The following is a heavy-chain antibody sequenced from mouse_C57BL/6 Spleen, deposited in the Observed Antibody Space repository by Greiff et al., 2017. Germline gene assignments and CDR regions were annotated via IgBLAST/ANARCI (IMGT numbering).Heavy chain of an antibody. V-gene: IGHV10-1*01. CDR1: GFSFNTYA. J-gene: IGHJ4*01. CDR3: VRQGYYYGSSYVPMDY. D-gene: IGHD1-1*01. Sequence: EVMLVESGGGLVQPKGSLKLSCAASGFSFNTYAMNWVRQAPGKGLEWVARIRSKSNNYATYYADSVKDRFTISRDDSESMLYLQMNNLKTEDTAMYYCVRQGYYYGSSYVPMDYWGQGTSVTVSS. CDR2: IRSKSNNYAT.